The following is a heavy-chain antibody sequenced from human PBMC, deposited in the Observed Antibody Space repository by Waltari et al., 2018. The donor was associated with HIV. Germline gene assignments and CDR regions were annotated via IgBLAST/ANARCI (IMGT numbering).Heavy chain of an antibody. CDR2: IRYDGSNK. V-gene: IGHV3-30*02. CDR1: GFPFSSYG. Sequence: QVQLVESGGGVVQPGGSLRLSCAASGFPFSSYGMHWVRQAPGKGLEWVAFIRYDGSNKYYADSVKGRFTISRDNSKNTLYLQMNSLRAEDTAVYYCAKDVGSSWPPDYWGQGTLVTVSS. D-gene: IGHD6-13*01. CDR3: AKDVGSSWPPDY. J-gene: IGHJ4*02.